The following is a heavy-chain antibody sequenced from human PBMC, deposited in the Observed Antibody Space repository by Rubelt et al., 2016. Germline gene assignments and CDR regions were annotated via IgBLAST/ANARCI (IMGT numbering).Heavy chain of an antibody. CDR1: GYTLTELS. J-gene: IGHJ4*02. CDR2: INPNGGGT. D-gene: IGHD3-10*01. CDR3: ARSSSWYYVDF. V-gene: IGHV1-2*06. Sequence: QVQLVQSGAEVKKPGASVKVSCTVSGYTLTELSMHWVRQAPGQGLEWMGRINPNGGGTNYPQKFQGRVTMPGDTPTSTGYMELSRLGSDDTAVDVCARSSSWYYVDFLGQGTLVTVSS.